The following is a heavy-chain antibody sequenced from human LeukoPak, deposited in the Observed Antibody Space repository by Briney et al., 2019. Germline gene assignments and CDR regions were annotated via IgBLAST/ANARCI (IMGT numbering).Heavy chain of an antibody. V-gene: IGHV4-59*01. CDR1: GVSISSYY. J-gene: IGHJ4*02. Sequence: PSETLSLTCTVSGVSISSYYWSWIRQPPGKGLEWIGYIYYSGSTNYNPSLKSRVTISVDTSKNQFSLKLSSVTAADTAVYYCARVSSSWYYFDYWGQGTLVTVSS. CDR3: ARVSSSWYYFDY. CDR2: IYYSGST. D-gene: IGHD6-13*01.